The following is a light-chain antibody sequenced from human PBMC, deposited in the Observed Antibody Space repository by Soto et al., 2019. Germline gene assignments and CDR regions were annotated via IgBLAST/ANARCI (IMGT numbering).Light chain of an antibody. J-gene: IGKJ2*01. Sequence: EIVMTQSPATLSVSPGERATLSCRTSQSVSSNLAWYQQKPGQAPRLLIYGASTRATGTPARFSGSGSGTDFTLTVSSLQSEDFAVYYCQQNNNWPLTFGQGTKLEIK. CDR2: GAS. CDR1: QSVSSN. CDR3: QQNNNWPLT. V-gene: IGKV3-15*01.